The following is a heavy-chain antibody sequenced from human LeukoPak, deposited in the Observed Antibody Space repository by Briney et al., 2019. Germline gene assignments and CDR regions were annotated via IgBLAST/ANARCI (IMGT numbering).Heavy chain of an antibody. V-gene: IGHV1-46*01. D-gene: IGHD3-22*01. Sequence: GSVKVSCKASGYTFTNYYIHWVRQAPGQGLEWMGMINPSGGRTTYAKKFQGRVTMTRDTSTNTVYTELSSLRSEDTAVYYCARDAGDSDRRDAFDIWGQGAMVTVSS. CDR1: GYTFTNYY. CDR2: INPSGGRT. J-gene: IGHJ3*02. CDR3: ARDAGDSDRRDAFDI.